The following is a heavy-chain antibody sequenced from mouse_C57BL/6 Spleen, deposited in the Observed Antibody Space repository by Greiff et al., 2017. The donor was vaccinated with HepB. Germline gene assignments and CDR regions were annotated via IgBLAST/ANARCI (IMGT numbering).Heavy chain of an antibody. CDR1: GFTFSDYG. V-gene: IGHV5-17*01. J-gene: IGHJ4*01. CDR3: ARFDNWDYYAMDY. CDR2: ISSGSSTI. D-gene: IGHD4-1*01. Sequence: EVKLMESGGGLVKPGGSLKLSCAASGFTFSDYGMHWVRQAPEKGLEWVAYISSGSSTIYYADTVKGRFTISRDNAKNTLFLQMTSLRSEDTAMYYCARFDNWDYYAMDYWGQGTSVTVSS.